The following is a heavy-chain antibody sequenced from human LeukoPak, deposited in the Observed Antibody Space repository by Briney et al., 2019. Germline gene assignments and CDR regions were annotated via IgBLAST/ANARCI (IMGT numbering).Heavy chain of an antibody. CDR1: GGSFSGYY. J-gene: IGHJ4*02. D-gene: IGHD1-26*01. V-gene: IGHV4-34*12. CDR2: LFYSGNA. CDR3: ARLRSWSPDYFDY. Sequence: MTSETLSLTCAVYGGSFSGYYWSWIRQPPGKGLKWIGSLFYSGNAYYNPSLKSPLKSRVTISVDTSKNQLSLKLKSVTAADTATYYCARLRSWSPDYFDYWGQGTLVTVSS.